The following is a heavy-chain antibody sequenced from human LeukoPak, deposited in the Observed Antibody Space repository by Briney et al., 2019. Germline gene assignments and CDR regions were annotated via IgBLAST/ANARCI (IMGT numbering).Heavy chain of an antibody. Sequence: GGSLRLSCAASGFPFGGYWMTWVGKAPGKGLVWVSRIASDGSSTTYADSVKGRFSISRDNAKNTLYLQMNSLRVEDTAVYYCARGRPHGNDYWGQGTLVTVSS. V-gene: IGHV3-74*01. CDR1: GFPFGGYW. J-gene: IGHJ4*02. CDR2: IASDGSST. D-gene: IGHD4-23*01. CDR3: ARGRPHGNDY.